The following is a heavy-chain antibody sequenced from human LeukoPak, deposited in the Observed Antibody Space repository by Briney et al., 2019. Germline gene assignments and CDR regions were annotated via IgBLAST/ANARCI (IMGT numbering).Heavy chain of an antibody. CDR2: INTNTGNP. CDR3: ARDVNYYDSSGYGL. Sequence: ASVKVSCKASGYTFTSYAMNWVRQAPGQGLEWMGWINTNTGNPTYAQGFTGRFVFSLDTSVSTAYLQISSLKAEDTAVYYCARDVNYYDSSGYGLWGQGTLVTVSS. D-gene: IGHD3-22*01. V-gene: IGHV7-4-1*02. J-gene: IGHJ4*02. CDR1: GYTFTSYA.